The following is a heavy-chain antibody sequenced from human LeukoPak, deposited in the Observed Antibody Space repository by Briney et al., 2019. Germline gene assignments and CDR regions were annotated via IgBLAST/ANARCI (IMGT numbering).Heavy chain of an antibody. J-gene: IGHJ5*02. D-gene: IGHD2-21*02. V-gene: IGHV4-39*07. CDR2: IYYGGTS. Sequence: SETLSLTCTVSGDSISSSGYYWGWIRQSPAKGLEWIGSIYYGGTSYYNPSLKSRVTISVDTSKNQFSLKLSSVTAADTAVYYCARGLGVVTARHFDPWGQGTLVTVSS. CDR1: GDSISSSGYY. CDR3: ARGLGVVTARHFDP.